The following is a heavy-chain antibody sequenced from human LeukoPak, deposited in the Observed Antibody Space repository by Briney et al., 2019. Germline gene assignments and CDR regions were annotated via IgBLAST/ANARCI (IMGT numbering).Heavy chain of an antibody. V-gene: IGHV3-23*01. CDR3: ARASPGYYFDY. J-gene: IGHJ4*02. CDR2: IGGSGDST. CDR1: VFTFSSYA. Sequence: GGSLRLSCAASVFTFSSYAMNWVRQAPGKGLEWGSAIGGSGDSTYYADSVKGRFTISRDNAKNSLYLQMNSLRAEDTAVYYCARASPGYYFDYWGQGTLVTVSS.